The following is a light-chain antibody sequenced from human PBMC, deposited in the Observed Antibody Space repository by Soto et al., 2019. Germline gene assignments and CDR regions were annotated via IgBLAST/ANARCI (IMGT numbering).Light chain of an antibody. Sequence: EIVLTQSPGTLSLSPGERATLSCRASQTISSSFLAWYQQKPGQAPRLLIYRASRRAPGIPDRFSGSGSWKDFTLTISRLEPEDFAVYYCHHFGSPPLDTFGPGTKVEIK. CDR1: QTISSSF. CDR2: RAS. J-gene: IGKJ3*01. V-gene: IGKV3-20*01. CDR3: HHFGSPPLDT.